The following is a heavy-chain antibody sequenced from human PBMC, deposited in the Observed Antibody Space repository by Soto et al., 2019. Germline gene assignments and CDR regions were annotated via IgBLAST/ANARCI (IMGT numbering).Heavy chain of an antibody. Sequence: QVQLQESGPGLVKPSETLSLTCTVSGDSISSHYWSWIRQPPGRGLEWIGYTHSSGNTNYNPSFKSRVTISLDTSTHQVYLKLTSMTTADTAVYGCASGGWYNASWGQGTLVTVSS. J-gene: IGHJ5*02. V-gene: IGHV4-59*11. CDR2: THSSGNT. CDR1: GDSISSHY. D-gene: IGHD6-19*01. CDR3: ASGGWYNAS.